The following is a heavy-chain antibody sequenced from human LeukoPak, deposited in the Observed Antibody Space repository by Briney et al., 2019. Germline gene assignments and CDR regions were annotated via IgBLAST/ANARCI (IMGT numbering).Heavy chain of an antibody. CDR3: ASGSYGDYYYYYMDV. J-gene: IGHJ6*03. D-gene: IGHD1-26*01. V-gene: IGHV4-38-2*02. CDR2: MYHSGST. Sequence: SETLSLTCSVSGYSISSAYYWGWIRQPPGKGLEWIGTMYHSGSTNYNPSLKSRVTISVDTSKNQSSLKLSSVTAADTAVYYCASGSYGDYYYYYMDVWGKGTTVTVSS. CDR1: GYSISSAYY.